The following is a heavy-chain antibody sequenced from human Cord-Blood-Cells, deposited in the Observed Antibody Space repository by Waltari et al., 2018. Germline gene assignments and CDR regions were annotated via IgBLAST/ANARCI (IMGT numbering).Heavy chain of an antibody. CDR1: GYTFTDYY. CDR2: IDPEDGET. CDR3: ATDLNYYGSGSYFDY. J-gene: IGHJ4*02. V-gene: IGHV1-69-2*01. Sequence: EVQLVQSGAEVKKPGATVKITCQVSGYTFTDYYMHWVQQAPGRGLEWMGLIDPEDGETIYAEKFQGRVTITADTSTDTAYMELSSLRSEDTAVYYCATDLNYYGSGSYFDYWGQGTLVTVSS. D-gene: IGHD3-10*01.